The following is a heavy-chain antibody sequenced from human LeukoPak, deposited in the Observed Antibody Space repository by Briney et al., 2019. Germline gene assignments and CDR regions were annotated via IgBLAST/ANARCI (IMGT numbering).Heavy chain of an antibody. J-gene: IGHJ4*02. V-gene: IGHV3-23*01. CDR3: AKEYGDFPFDY. CDR2: IRGSGGST. CDR1: GLNFRNYG. Sequence: GGSLRLSCEASGLNFRNYGMSGVREAPGRGVECVSAIRGSGGSTYYADSVKGGFSISRDDSKNTLYLHMKSGRAEHRAVYYCAKEYGDFPFDYWGQGTLVTVSS. D-gene: IGHD4-17*01.